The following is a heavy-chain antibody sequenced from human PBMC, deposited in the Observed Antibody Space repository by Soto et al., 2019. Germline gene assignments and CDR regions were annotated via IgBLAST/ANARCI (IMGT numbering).Heavy chain of an antibody. Sequence: QVQLQESGPGLVRPSETLSLTCTVSGGSISRYFWCWIRQSPGKGLEWIGYIFYTGITTYNPSLKSRVTISIDTSKNQFSLKLSSLTAADTAFYYCAHFSDLEWFDPWGQGTLVTVSS. J-gene: IGHJ5*02. CDR2: IFYTGIT. V-gene: IGHV4-59*01. CDR1: GGSISRYF. D-gene: IGHD2-21*01. CDR3: AHFSDLEWFDP.